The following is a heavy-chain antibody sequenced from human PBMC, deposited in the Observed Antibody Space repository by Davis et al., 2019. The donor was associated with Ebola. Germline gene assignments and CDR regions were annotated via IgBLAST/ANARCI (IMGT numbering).Heavy chain of an antibody. J-gene: IGHJ4*02. Sequence: PGGSLRLSCAASGFTFSNYAMSWVRQAPGKGLEWVSSISSDGRNTYYADSVTGRFTISRDNSKNTLYLQMDSLRGGDASVYYCAKRVASSGFFRGLDYWGQGTLVTVSS. D-gene: IGHD3-22*01. CDR3: AKRVASSGFFRGLDY. V-gene: IGHV3-23*01. CDR1: GFTFSNYA. CDR2: ISSDGRNT.